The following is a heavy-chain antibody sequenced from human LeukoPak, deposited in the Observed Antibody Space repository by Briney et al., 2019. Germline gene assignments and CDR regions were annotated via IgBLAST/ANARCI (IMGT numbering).Heavy chain of an antibody. CDR3: ARSGWTNWFDP. D-gene: IGHD3/OR15-3a*01. V-gene: IGHV3-21*01. Sequence: GGSLRLSCAASGLTFSNSSFVWVRQAPGKGLEWVSSISSKGNYIHYSDSVKGRFTISRDNAKNSLYLQVSSLRGDDTAVYYCARSGWTNWFDPWGQGTLVTVSS. CDR1: GLTFSNSS. CDR2: ISSKGNYI. J-gene: IGHJ5*02.